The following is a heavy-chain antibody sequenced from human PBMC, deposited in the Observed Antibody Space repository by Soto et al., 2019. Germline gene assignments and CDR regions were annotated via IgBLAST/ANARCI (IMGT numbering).Heavy chain of an antibody. Sequence: QITLKESGPTLVKPTQTLTLTCTFSGVSLSTNGVSVGWIRQPPGKALEWLALIYWDDDKRYSPSLKSRLIITKDTSKNQVVLVMTNMDPLDPDTYYCTYSILVVPTARNAFDLWGQGTMVTVSS. J-gene: IGHJ3*01. V-gene: IGHV2-5*02. D-gene: IGHD2-2*01. CDR2: IYWDDDK. CDR3: TYSILVVPTARNAFDL. CDR1: GVSLSTNGVS.